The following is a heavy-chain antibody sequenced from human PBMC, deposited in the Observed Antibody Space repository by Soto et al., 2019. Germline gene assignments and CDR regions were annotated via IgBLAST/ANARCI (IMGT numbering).Heavy chain of an antibody. V-gene: IGHV4-34*10. CDR2: INYSGTT. Sequence: SETLSLTCAVYGGSFSGYYWSWIRQPPGKGLEWIGDINYSGTTSYNPSLNSRVTMSVDTSKNQFSLKVNSVTAADTAVYYCARESYYGSGATVVAYWGQGTLVTVSS. J-gene: IGHJ4*02. CDR1: GGSFSGYY. CDR3: ARESYYGSGATVVAY. D-gene: IGHD3-10*01.